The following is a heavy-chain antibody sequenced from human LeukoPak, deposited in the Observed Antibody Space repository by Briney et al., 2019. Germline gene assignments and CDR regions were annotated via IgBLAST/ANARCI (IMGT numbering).Heavy chain of an antibody. V-gene: IGHV1-69*13. CDR2: IIPIFGTA. Sequence: ASVTVSCTASGGTFSSYAISWVRQAPGQGLEWMGGIIPIFGTANYAQKFQGRVTITADESTSTAYMELSSLRSEDTAVYYCARECYDSSGYHNWFDPWGQGTLVTVSS. CDR1: GGTFSSYA. CDR3: ARECYDSSGYHNWFDP. J-gene: IGHJ5*02. D-gene: IGHD3-22*01.